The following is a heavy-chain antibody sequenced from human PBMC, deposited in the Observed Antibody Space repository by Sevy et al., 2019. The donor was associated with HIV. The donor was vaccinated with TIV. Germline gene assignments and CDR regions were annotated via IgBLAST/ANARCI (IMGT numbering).Heavy chain of an antibody. CDR1: GFSFDIYT. Sequence: GGSLRLSCAASGFSFDIYTMNWVRQAPGKGLEWVSSIYSSSTYIYYADSVKGRFTISRANAKNLLYLQMNSLRAEDTAVYYCARASGSKDPYYFDSWGQGILVTVSS. J-gene: IGHJ4*02. D-gene: IGHD3-10*01. V-gene: IGHV3-21*06. CDR3: ARASGSKDPYYFDS. CDR2: IYSSSTYI.